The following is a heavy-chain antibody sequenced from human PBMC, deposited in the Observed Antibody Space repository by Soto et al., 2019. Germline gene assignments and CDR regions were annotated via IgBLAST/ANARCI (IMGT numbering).Heavy chain of an antibody. J-gene: IGHJ5*02. D-gene: IGHD6-13*01. CDR3: AKIAPRDGQQLAGWFDP. Sequence: EVQLLESGGGLVQPGGSLRLSCAASGFTFSSYAMSWVRQAPGKGLEWVSAISGSGGSTYYADSVKGRFTISRDNSKNTLYLQMNSLRAEDTAVYYCAKIAPRDGQQLAGWFDPWGQGTLVTVSS. CDR1: GFTFSSYA. CDR2: ISGSGGST. V-gene: IGHV3-23*01.